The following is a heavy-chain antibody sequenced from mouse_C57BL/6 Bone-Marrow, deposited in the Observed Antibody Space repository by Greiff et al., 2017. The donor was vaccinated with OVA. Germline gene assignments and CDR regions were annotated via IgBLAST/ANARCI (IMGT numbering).Heavy chain of an antibody. Sequence: EVKLVESGGGLVKPGGSLKLSCAASGFTFSSYAMSWVRQTPEKRLEWVATISDGGSYTYYPDNVKGRFTISRENAKNNLYLQMSHLKSEDTAMYYCARDYYGSSYGFAYWGQGTLVTVSA. V-gene: IGHV5-4*01. CDR2: ISDGGSYT. CDR3: ARDYYGSSYGFAY. J-gene: IGHJ3*01. CDR1: GFTFSSYA. D-gene: IGHD1-1*01.